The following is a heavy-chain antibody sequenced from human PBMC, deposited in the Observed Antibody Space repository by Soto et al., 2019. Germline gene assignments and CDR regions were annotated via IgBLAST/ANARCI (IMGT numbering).Heavy chain of an antibody. CDR2: ISAYNGNT. CDR1: GYTFTSYG. Sequence: QVQLVQSGAEVKKPGASVKVSCKASGYTFTSYGISWVRQAPGQGLEWMGWISAYNGNTNYAQKLQGRVTMTTDTATSTAYMELRSLRSYDTAVYYCATYYYDSRDNYYYYGMDVWGQGTTVTVSS. V-gene: IGHV1-18*01. D-gene: IGHD3-22*01. J-gene: IGHJ6*02. CDR3: ATYYYDSRDNYYYYGMDV.